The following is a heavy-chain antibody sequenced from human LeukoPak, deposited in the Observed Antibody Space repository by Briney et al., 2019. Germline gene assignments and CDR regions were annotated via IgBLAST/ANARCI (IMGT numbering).Heavy chain of an antibody. CDR3: VREIGSHFDY. J-gene: IGHJ4*02. CDR1: RFTFSSYW. CDR2: IKQDGSEK. Sequence: GGSLRLSCAASRFTFSSYWMTWVRQAPGKGLEWVANIKQDGSEKYYVGSVKGRFTISRDNAKNSLYLHMNSLRAEDTAFYYCVREIGSHFDYWGQGTLVTVSS. V-gene: IGHV3-7*01. D-gene: IGHD6-25*01.